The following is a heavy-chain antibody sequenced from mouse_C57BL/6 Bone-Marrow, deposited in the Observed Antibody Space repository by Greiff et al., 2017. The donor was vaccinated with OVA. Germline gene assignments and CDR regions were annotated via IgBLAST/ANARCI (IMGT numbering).Heavy chain of an antibody. Sequence: VQGVESGAELVRPGTSVKVSCKASGYAFTNYLIEWVKQRPGQGLEWIGVINPGSGGTNYNEKFKGKATLTADKSSSTAYMQLSSLTSEDSAVYFCASLYYSNPGYAMDYWGQGTSVTVSS. V-gene: IGHV1-54*01. CDR1: GYAFTNYL. D-gene: IGHD2-5*01. CDR3: ASLYYSNPGYAMDY. CDR2: INPGSGGT. J-gene: IGHJ4*01.